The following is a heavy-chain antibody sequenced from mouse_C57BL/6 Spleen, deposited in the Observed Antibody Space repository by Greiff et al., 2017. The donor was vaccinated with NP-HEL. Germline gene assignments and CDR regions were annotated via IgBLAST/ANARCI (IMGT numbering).Heavy chain of an antibody. J-gene: IGHJ4*01. V-gene: IGHV7-1*01. CDR1: GFTFSDFY. D-gene: IGHD4-1*01. CDR2: SRNKANDYTT. Sequence: EVKLMESGGGLVQSGRSLRLSCATSGFTFSDFYMEWVRQAPGKGLEWIAASRNKANDYTTEYSASVKGRFIVSRDTSQSILYLQMNALRAEDTAIYYCARDLTGTSAMDYWGQGTSVTVSS. CDR3: ARDLTGTSAMDY.